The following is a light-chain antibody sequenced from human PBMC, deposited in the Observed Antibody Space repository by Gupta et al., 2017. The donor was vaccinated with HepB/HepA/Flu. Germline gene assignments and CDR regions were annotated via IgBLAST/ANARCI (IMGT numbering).Light chain of an antibody. CDR1: RSLLSRNGYNY. CDR2: LGS. V-gene: IGKV2-28*01. CDR3: MQAMQTPIT. Sequence: DIVMTQSPLSLPATPGEPASISCRSSRSLLSRNGYNYLNWYLQKPGQSPQLLIYLGSNRASGVPDRFSGSGSGTDFTLKISRMEAEDVGVYYCMQAMQTPITFGQGTRLEIK. J-gene: IGKJ5*01.